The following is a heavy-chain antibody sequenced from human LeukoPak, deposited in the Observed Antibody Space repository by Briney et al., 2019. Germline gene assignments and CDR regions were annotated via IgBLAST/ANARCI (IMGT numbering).Heavy chain of an antibody. Sequence: GGSLRLSCAASGFTFSSYSMNWVRQAPGKGLEWVSSISSSSSYIYYADSVKGRFTISRDNSKNTLYLQMNSLRAEDTAVYYCARGGLEMATIYLDYWGQGTLVTVSS. CDR1: GFTFSSYS. J-gene: IGHJ4*02. CDR3: ARGGLEMATIYLDY. D-gene: IGHD5-24*01. V-gene: IGHV3-21*04. CDR2: ISSSSSYI.